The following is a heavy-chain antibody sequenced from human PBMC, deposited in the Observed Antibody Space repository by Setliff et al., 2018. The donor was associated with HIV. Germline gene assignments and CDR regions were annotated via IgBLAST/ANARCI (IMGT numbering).Heavy chain of an antibody. CDR3: TKDHLSGWASDC. V-gene: IGHV3-74*01. Sequence: LRLSCAASGFTFSDYWMHWVRQVPGKGLVYVSRINPDGSTTTYADSVKGRFTISRDNAKNSVYLQMNSLRVEDTAMYYCTKDHLSGWASDCWGQGTLVTVSS. J-gene: IGHJ4*02. D-gene: IGHD6-19*01. CDR1: GFTFSDYW. CDR2: INPDGSTT.